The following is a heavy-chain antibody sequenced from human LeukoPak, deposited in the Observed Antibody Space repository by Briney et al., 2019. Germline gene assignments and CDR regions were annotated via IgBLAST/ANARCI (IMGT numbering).Heavy chain of an antibody. V-gene: IGHV5-51*01. CDR2: IYPGDSDT. CDR3: ARLGSGWSGEPNWLDP. Sequence: GESLKISCKGSGYSFTTYWIGWVRQMPGKGLEWMGIIYPGDSDTRYSPSFQGQVTISADKSISTAYLQWSSLKASDTAMYYCARLGSGWSGEPNWLDPWGQGTLVTVSS. CDR1: GYSFTTYW. J-gene: IGHJ5*02. D-gene: IGHD6-19*01.